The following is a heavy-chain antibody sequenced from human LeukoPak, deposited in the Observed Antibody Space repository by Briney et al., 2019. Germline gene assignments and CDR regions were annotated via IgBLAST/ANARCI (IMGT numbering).Heavy chain of an antibody. CDR3: AKRGVVIRVILVGFHKEANYFDS. Sequence: SGGSLRLSCAVSGITLSNYGMSWVRQAPGKGLEWVAGISDSGGRTYYADSVKGRFTISRDTPKNTLYLQMNSLRAEDTAVYFCAKRGVVIRVILVGFHKEANYFDSWGQGALVSVSS. CDR1: GITLSNYG. CDR2: ISDSGGRT. D-gene: IGHD3-22*01. J-gene: IGHJ4*02. V-gene: IGHV3-23*01.